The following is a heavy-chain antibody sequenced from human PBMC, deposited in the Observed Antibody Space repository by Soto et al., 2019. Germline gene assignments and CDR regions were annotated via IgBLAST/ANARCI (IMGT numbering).Heavy chain of an antibody. J-gene: IGHJ4*02. V-gene: IGHV4-31*03. CDR2: IYYSGST. CDR1: GGSISSGGYY. D-gene: IGHD3-3*01. Sequence: QVQLQESGPGLVKPSQTLSLTCTVSGGSISSGGYYWSWIRQHPGKGLEWIGYIYYSGSTYYNPSLKSRVTISVDTSKNQFSLKLSSVTAADTAVYYCARDVTDFWSGQSRFDYWGQGTLVTVSS. CDR3: ARDVTDFWSGQSRFDY.